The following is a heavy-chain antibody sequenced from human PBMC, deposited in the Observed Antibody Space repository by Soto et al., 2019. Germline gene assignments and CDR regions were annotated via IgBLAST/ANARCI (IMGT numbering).Heavy chain of an antibody. CDR1: GGSISSYY. D-gene: IGHD5-12*01. J-gene: IGHJ4*02. CDR3: ARGRRDGYNFLRYFDY. V-gene: IGHV4-59*01. Sequence: VQLQESGPGLVKPSETLSLTCTVSGGSISSYYWSWIRQPPGKGLEWIGYIYYSGSTNYNPSLKSRVTISVDTSKNQFSLKLSSVTAADTAVYYCARGRRDGYNFLRYFDYWGQGTLVTVSS. CDR2: IYYSGST.